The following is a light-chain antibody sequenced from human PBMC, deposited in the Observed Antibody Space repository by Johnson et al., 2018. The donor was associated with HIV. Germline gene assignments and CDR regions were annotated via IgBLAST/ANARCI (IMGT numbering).Light chain of an antibody. CDR1: VSNIESYF. CDR3: GTWDSSLSAYV. V-gene: IGLV1-51*02. Sequence: VLTQPPSVSAAPGQTVNISCSGNVSNIESYFVSWYQQLPGAAPTLLIYEDNKRPSGIPDQFSGSKSGTSATLGITGLQPGDEADYYCGTWDSSLSAYVFGTGTKVTVL. J-gene: IGLJ1*01. CDR2: EDN.